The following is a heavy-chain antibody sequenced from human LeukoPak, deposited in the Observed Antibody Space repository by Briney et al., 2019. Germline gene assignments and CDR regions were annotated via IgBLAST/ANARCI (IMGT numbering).Heavy chain of an antibody. CDR3: AKPARTDYADY. J-gene: IGHJ4*02. D-gene: IGHD1-14*01. Sequence: GGSLRLSCEGSGFSFSSYGINWVRQAPGKGLEWVSGISDSGGSTYYADSVKGRLTISRDNSKNTLYLQMNSLRAEDTAVYYCAKPARTDYADYWGQGTLVTVSS. V-gene: IGHV3-23*01. CDR1: GFSFSSYG. CDR2: ISDSGGST.